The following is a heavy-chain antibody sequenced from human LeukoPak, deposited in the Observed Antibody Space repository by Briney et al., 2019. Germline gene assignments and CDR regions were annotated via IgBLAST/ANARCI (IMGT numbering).Heavy chain of an antibody. CDR3: AKDSVSGSFYGYFDY. Sequence: GGSLRLSCAASGFTFSSYAMHWVRQAPGKGLEWVAVISDDGSNKHYADSVKGRFTISRDNSKNTLSLQMNSLRGEDTAFYYCAKDSVSGSFYGYFDYWGQGTLVTVSS. CDR1: GFTFSSYA. D-gene: IGHD1-26*01. V-gene: IGHV3-30*04. J-gene: IGHJ4*02. CDR2: ISDDGSNK.